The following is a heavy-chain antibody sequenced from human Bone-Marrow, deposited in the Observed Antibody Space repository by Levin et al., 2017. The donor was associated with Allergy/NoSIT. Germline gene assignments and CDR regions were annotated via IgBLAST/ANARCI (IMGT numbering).Heavy chain of an antibody. CDR1: GFALSGSA. J-gene: IGHJ6*02. D-gene: IGHD6-13*01. CDR2: IRSKANTYAT. CDR3: TRRTLAAAGAGGYHFHGMDV. Sequence: GGSLRLSCAASGFALSGSAVHWVRQASDKGLEWVGHIRSKANTYATAYVASVKGRFTISRDDSKNMAYLQMNSLKIEDTAVYYCTRRTLAAAGAGGYHFHGMDVWGQGTTVTVSS. V-gene: IGHV3-73*01.